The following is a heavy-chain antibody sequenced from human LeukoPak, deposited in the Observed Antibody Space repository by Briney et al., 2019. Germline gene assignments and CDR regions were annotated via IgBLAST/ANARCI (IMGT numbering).Heavy chain of an antibody. D-gene: IGHD6-19*01. J-gene: IGHJ5*02. CDR3: ARGEVAGSDWFDP. Sequence: SQTLSLTCAISGDSVSSKTAAWTWIMQSPSRGLEWLGRTYYRSKWYDDYAVSVRSRITINPDTSKNQFSLQLNSVTPEDTAVYYCARGEVAGSDWFDPWGQGTLVTVSS. CDR1: GDSVSSKTAA. CDR2: TYYRSKWYD. V-gene: IGHV6-1*01.